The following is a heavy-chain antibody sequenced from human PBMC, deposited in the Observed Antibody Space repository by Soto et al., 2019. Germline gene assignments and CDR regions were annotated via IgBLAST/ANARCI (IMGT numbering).Heavy chain of an antibody. J-gene: IGHJ1*01. CDR3: XIQDCTNDVCLEAAVTVGGALES. V-gene: IGHV3-74*01. D-gene: IGHD2-8*01. CDR1: GFTFRKFW. CDR2: ISSDGTTT. Sequence: EVQLVQSGGGLAQPGKSLRLSCAASGFTFRKFWMHWVRQVPGKGPVWVSYISSDGTTTDYADSVKGRFTISRDNXXDXXXXXXXXXXXXXXXXXXXXIQDCTNDVCLEAAVTVGGALESWGQGTLVTVSS.